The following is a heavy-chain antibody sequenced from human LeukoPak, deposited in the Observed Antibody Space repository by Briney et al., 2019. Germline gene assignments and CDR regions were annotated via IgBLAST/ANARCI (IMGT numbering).Heavy chain of an antibody. CDR3: AGQSGLGFDF. CDR1: GFTFSTYA. Sequence: SGGSLRLSCAASGFTFSTYAMSRVRQAPGKGLEWVSSIIVSGSSTYYADSVKGRFSISRDIFKNTLFLQMNNLRAEDTAVYYCAGQSGLGFDFWGQGTLVTVSS. CDR2: IIVSGSST. D-gene: IGHD6-19*01. J-gene: IGHJ4*02. V-gene: IGHV3-23*01.